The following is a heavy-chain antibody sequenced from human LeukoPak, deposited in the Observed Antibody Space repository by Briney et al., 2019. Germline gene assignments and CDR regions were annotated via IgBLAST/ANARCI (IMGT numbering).Heavy chain of an antibody. CDR3: ARGTDHIVATIYAFDI. CDR1: GGSISSYY. V-gene: IGHV4-59*01. Sequence: SETLSLTCTVSGGSISSYYWSWIRQPPGKGLEWIGYIYYSGSTNYNPSLKSRVTISVDTSKNQFSLKLSSVTAADTAVYYCARGTDHIVATIYAFDIWGQGTMVTVSS. CDR2: IYYSGST. J-gene: IGHJ3*02. D-gene: IGHD5-12*01.